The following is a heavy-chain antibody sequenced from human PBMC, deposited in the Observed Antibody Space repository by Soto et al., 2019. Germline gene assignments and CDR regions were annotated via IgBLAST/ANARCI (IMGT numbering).Heavy chain of an antibody. CDR2: INPNSGAT. CDR1: GYTFTGYF. J-gene: IGHJ5*02. D-gene: IGHD3-3*01. CDR3: ARGGGTILAPLP. Sequence: ASVKVSCKASGYTFTGYFMHWVRQAPGQGLEWMGWINPNSGATKYAQKFQGRVTLSRDTSISTAYMELSGLRSDDTAVYYCARGGGTILAPLPWGQGTLVTVYS. V-gene: IGHV1-2*02.